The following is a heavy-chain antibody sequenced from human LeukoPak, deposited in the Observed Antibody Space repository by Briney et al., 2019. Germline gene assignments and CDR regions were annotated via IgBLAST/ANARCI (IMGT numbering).Heavy chain of an antibody. CDR3: ARTSGWYDADAFDI. Sequence: PGGSLRLSCAASGFTFDDYGMSWVRQAPGKGLEWVSGINWNGGSTGYADSVKGRFTISRDNAKNSLYLQMNSLRAEDTALYYCARTSGWYDADAFDIWGQGTMVTVSS. CDR1: GFTFDDYG. D-gene: IGHD6-19*01. V-gene: IGHV3-20*04. J-gene: IGHJ3*02. CDR2: INWNGGST.